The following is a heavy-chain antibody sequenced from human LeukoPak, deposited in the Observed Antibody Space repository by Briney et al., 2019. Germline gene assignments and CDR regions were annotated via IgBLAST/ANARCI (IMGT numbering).Heavy chain of an antibody. CDR1: GFTFSTYG. V-gene: IGHV4-39*01. D-gene: IGHD2-2*01. J-gene: IGHJ6*02. CDR3: ARSLPDQLEGMDV. CDR2: MYYSGST. Sequence: GSLRLSCAASGFTFSTYGMSWVRQAPGKGLEWIGSMYYSGSTYYNPSLKSRVTISVDTSKNQSSLKVSSVTAADTAVYYCARSLPDQLEGMDVWGQGTTVTVSS.